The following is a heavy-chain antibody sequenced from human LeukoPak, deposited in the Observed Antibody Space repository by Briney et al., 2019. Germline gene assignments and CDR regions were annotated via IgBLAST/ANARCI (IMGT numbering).Heavy chain of an antibody. V-gene: IGHV4-61*02. Sequence: SETLSLTCTVSGGSISSGSYYWSGIRQPAGKGLEWIGRIYTSGSTNYNPSLKSRVTISVDTSKNQFSLKLSSVTAADTAVYYCARDASDYYDSSGYSHFDYWGQGTLVTVSS. J-gene: IGHJ4*02. CDR3: ARDASDYYDSSGYSHFDY. CDR2: IYTSGST. CDR1: GGSISSGSYY. D-gene: IGHD3-22*01.